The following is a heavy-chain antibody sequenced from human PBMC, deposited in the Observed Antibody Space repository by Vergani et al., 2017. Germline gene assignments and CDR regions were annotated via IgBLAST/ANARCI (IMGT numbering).Heavy chain of an antibody. CDR2: TYYRSKWYN. CDR1: GDSVSSNSAA. CDR3: AREWEQQLSN. J-gene: IGHJ4*02. V-gene: IGHV6-1*01. D-gene: IGHD6-13*01. Sequence: QVQLQQSGPGLVKPSQTLLLTCAISGDSVSSNSAAWNWIRQSPSRGLEWLGRTYYRSKWYNDYAVSVKSRITINPDTSKNKCSLQLTAVTPEEPAVYYWAREWEQQLSNWGQGTLVTVSS.